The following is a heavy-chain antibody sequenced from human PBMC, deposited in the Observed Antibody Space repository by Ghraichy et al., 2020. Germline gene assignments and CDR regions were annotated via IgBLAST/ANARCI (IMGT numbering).Heavy chain of an antibody. Sequence: SCAASGFTFNEFAMTWVRQAPGKGLEWVSGILGSGETTYYGESVKGRFTIYRDNSKKTVYLQMDSLRAEDTAVYYCAKERVRAYYYYGMDVWGQGTTVTVSS. CDR1: GFTFNEFA. D-gene: IGHD3-3*01. CDR2: ILGSGETT. V-gene: IGHV3-23*01. CDR3: AKERVRAYYYYGMDV. J-gene: IGHJ6*02.